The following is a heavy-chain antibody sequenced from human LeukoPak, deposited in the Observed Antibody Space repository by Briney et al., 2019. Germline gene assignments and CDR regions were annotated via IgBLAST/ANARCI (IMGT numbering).Heavy chain of an antibody. Sequence: GGSLRLSCAASGFILRNYAMHWVRQAPGKGLEWEAVISFHGSDTYYADSVKGRFTFSRDNSKNTLYLQMNTLRTEDTAVYYCARDQGATDAFDIWGQGTMVTVSS. CDR2: ISFHGSDT. V-gene: IGHV3-30*04. J-gene: IGHJ3*02. CDR3: ARDQGATDAFDI. D-gene: IGHD3-16*01. CDR1: GFILRNYA.